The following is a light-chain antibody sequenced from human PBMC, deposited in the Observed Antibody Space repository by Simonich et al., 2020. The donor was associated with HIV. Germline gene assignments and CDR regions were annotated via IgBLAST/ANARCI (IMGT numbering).Light chain of an antibody. Sequence: QSALTQPASVSGSPGQSITISCTRTSSDIGNYNYVSWYQQHPGKAPKLMIFDVIYRPAGISQRVSDSKSGNTASLTISGLQAEDEADYYCSSYTSTSIVVFGGGTKLTVL. V-gene: IGLV2-14*03. J-gene: IGLJ2*01. CDR2: DVI. CDR1: SSDIGNYNY. CDR3: SSYTSTSIVV.